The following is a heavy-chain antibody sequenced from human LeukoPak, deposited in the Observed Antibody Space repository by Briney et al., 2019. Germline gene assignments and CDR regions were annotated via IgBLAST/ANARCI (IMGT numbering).Heavy chain of an antibody. V-gene: IGHV4-59*01. D-gene: IGHD1-14*01. J-gene: IGHJ4*02. CDR2: IYYSGNT. Sequence: PSETLSLTCTVSGDSISCYYWSWIRQPPGKGLEWIGYIYYSGNTDYNPSLKSRLTISIDTSKNQFSLKLSSVTAADTAVYYCARSRIRYYFDYWGQGTLVTVSS. CDR1: GDSISCYY. CDR3: ARSRIRYYFDY.